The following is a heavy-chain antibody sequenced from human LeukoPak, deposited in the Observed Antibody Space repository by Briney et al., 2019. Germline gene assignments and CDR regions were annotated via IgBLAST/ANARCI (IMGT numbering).Heavy chain of an antibody. CDR1: GFTFSSYE. Sequence: GSLRLSCAASGFTFSSYEMNWVRQAPGKGLEWIGEINHSGSTNYNPSLKSRVTISVDTSKNQFSLKLSSVTAADTAVYYCARDDSSGWYPWGQGTLVTVSS. D-gene: IGHD6-19*01. CDR2: INHSGST. V-gene: IGHV4-34*01. CDR3: ARDDSSGWYP. J-gene: IGHJ4*02.